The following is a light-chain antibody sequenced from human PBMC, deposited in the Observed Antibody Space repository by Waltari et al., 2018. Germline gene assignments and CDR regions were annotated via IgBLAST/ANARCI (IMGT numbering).Light chain of an antibody. Sequence: EIVMMQSPATLSVSPGERATLSCRASQSVNSNLAWYQQKLGQAPRLLIYGASTRATGIPARFSGSGSGTEFTLTISSLQSEDFAVYHCQQYNNWPLTFGGGTKVEIK. V-gene: IGKV3-15*01. J-gene: IGKJ4*01. CDR1: QSVNSN. CDR2: GAS. CDR3: QQYNNWPLT.